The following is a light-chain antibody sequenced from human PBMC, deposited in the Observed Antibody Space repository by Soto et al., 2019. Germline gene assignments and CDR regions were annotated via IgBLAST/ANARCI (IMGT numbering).Light chain of an antibody. V-gene: IGKV1D-12*01. CDR2: AAS. CDR3: QQANSFPRT. Sequence: DIPMTQSPSSLSASVGDRVTITCRASQDISVWLAWYQQKPGKAPKLLIYAASNLQTGVPSRFSGSGSGTDFTLSIHSLQPEDFATYYCQQANSFPRTFGPGTKVDIK. CDR1: QDISVW. J-gene: IGKJ3*01.